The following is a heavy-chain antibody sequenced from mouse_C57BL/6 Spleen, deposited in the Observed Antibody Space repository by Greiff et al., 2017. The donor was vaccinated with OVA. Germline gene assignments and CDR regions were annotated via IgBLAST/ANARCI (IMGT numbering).Heavy chain of an antibody. J-gene: IGHJ1*03. D-gene: IGHD2-1*01. Sequence: VKLMESGAELARPGASVKMSCKASGYTFTSYTMHWVKQRPGQGLEWIGYINPSSGYTKYNQKFKDKATLTADKSSSTAYMQLSSLTSEDSAVYYCARTDGNYGYFDVWGTGTTVTVSS. V-gene: IGHV1-4*01. CDR3: ARTDGNYGYFDV. CDR2: INPSSGYT. CDR1: GYTFTSYT.